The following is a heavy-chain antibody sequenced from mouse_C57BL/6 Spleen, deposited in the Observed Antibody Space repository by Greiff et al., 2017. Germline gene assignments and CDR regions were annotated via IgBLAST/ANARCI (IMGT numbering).Heavy chain of an antibody. CDR3: TNSNYGAMDY. Sequence: EVQLQQSGAELVRPGASVKLSCTASGFNIKDDYMHWVKQRPEQGLEWIGWFDPENGDTEYASKFQGKATITADTSSNTAYLQLSSLTSEDTAVYYCTNSNYGAMDYWGQGTSVTGSS. CDR2: FDPENGDT. J-gene: IGHJ4*01. V-gene: IGHV14-4*01. D-gene: IGHD2-5*01. CDR1: GFNIKDDY.